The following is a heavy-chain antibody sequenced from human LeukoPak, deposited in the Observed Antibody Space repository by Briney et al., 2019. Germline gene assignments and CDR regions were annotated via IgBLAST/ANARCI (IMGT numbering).Heavy chain of an antibody. CDR2: IWYDGNNK. CDR3: ARQHCSGGDCYFFD. D-gene: IGHD2-15*01. V-gene: IGHV3-33*08. CDR1: GFTFSSYG. Sequence: RTGRSLRLSCAASGFTFSSYGMHWVRQAPGKGLEWVALIWYDGNNKYYADSVKGRFTISRDNSKNTSYLQLNSLRAEDTAVYYCARQHCSGGDCYFFDWGQGTLVTVSS. J-gene: IGHJ4*02.